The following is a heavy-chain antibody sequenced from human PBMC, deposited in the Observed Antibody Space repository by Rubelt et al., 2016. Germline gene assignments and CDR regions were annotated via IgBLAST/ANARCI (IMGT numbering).Heavy chain of an antibody. Sequence: EVQLVESGGGLVKPGGSLRLSCAASGFTFSNAWMNWVRQAPGKGLEWVGRIKRKTDGGTTDYAAPVKGRFTISRDDSKNTLYLQMNSLKTEDTAVYYCTTDTAMDNEFDYWGQGTLVTVSS. CDR2: IKRKTDGGTT. CDR3: TTDTAMDNEFDY. J-gene: IGHJ4*02. CDR1: GFTFSNAW. D-gene: IGHD5-18*01. V-gene: IGHV3-15*07.